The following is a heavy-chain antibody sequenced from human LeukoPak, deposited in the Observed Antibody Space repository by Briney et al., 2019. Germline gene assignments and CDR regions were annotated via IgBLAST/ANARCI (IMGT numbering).Heavy chain of an antibody. V-gene: IGHV3-7*01. CDR3: ARPAYTAAYDL. D-gene: IGHD3-16*01. Sequence: AGGSLRLSCAASGFSFSSHWMSWVRQAPGKGLEWVANMKPDGSEIHYADSVKGRFTISRDNAKNSLYLQMNSLRADDTALYYCARPAYTAAYDLWGQGTMVTVSS. CDR1: GFSFSSHW. J-gene: IGHJ3*01. CDR2: MKPDGSEI.